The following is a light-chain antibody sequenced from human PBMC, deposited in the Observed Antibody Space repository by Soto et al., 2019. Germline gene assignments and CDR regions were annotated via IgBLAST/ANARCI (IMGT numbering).Light chain of an antibody. CDR1: SSNIGAGYD. J-gene: IGLJ1*01. CDR2: GNS. Sequence: QSVLTQPPSVSGAPGQRVTISCTGSSSNIGAGYDVHWYQQLPGTAPKVLIYGNSNRPSGVPDRISGSKSGTSASLAITGLQTEDEADYYCQSYDSSLSGSYVFGTGTKLTVL. V-gene: IGLV1-40*01. CDR3: QSYDSSLSGSYV.